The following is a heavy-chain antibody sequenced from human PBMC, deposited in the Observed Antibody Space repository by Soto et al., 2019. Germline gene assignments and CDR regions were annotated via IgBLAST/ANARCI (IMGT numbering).Heavy chain of an antibody. V-gene: IGHV1-69*12. J-gene: IGHJ5*02. CDR3: AKSGYSYGPGFDP. Sequence: QVQLVQSGAEVKKPGSSVKVSCKASGGTFSSYAISWVRQAPGQVLEWMGGIIPIFGTANYAQKFQGRVTMTAEESTSTAYMELSSLRSEDTAVYYCAKSGYSYGPGFDPWGQGTLVTVSS. D-gene: IGHD5-18*01. CDR2: IIPIFGTA. CDR1: GGTFSSYA.